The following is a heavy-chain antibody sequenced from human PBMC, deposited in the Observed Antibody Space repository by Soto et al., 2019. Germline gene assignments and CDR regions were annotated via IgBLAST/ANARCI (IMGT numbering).Heavy chain of an antibody. CDR3: ARDPWTYYYDSSGYYSLDY. CDR2: ISAYNGNT. Sequence: ASVKVSCKASGYTFTSYGISWVRQAPGQGLEWMGWISAYNGNTNYAQKLQGRVTMTTDTSTSTAYMELRSLRSDDTAVYYCARDPWTYYYDSSGYYSLDYWGQGTLVTSPQ. CDR1: GYTFTSYG. D-gene: IGHD3-22*01. V-gene: IGHV1-18*04. J-gene: IGHJ4*02.